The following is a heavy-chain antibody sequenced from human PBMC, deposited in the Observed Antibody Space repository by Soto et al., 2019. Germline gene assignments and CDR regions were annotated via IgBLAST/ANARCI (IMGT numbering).Heavy chain of an antibody. Sequence: TGGSLRLSCAASGFTFSSYAMSWVRQAPGKGLEWVSAISGSGGSTYYADSVKGRFTISRDNSKNTLYLQMNSLRAEDTAVYYCAKSIIAVDGVGYWGQGTLVTVSS. J-gene: IGHJ4*02. V-gene: IGHV3-23*01. CDR1: GFTFSSYA. D-gene: IGHD6-19*01. CDR3: AKSIIAVDGVGY. CDR2: ISGSGGST.